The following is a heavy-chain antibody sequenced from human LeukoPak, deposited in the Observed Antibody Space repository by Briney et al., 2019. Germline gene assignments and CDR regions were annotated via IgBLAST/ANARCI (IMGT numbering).Heavy chain of an antibody. CDR1: GFTVSSNY. D-gene: IGHD2-2*01. J-gene: IGHJ6*02. V-gene: IGHV3-53*01. CDR3: AREIIVVVPAAYYYYGMDV. Sequence: GGSLRLSCAASGFTVSSNYMSWVRQAPGKGLEWVSVIYSGGSTYYADSVKGRFTISRDNSKNTLYLQMNSLRAEDTAVYYCAREIIVVVPAAYYYYGMDVWGQGTTVTVSS. CDR2: IYSGGST.